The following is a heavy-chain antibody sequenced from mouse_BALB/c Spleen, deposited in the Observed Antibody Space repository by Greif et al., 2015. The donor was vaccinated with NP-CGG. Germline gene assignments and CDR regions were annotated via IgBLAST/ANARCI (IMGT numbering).Heavy chain of an antibody. J-gene: IGHJ4*01. CDR3: ARGRNYYGNYGYAMDY. CDR2: INPSSGYT. Sequence: QVQLQQSGAELARPGASVKMSCKASGYTFTSYTMHWVKQRPGQGLEWIGYINPSSGYTNYNQKFKDKATLTADKSSSTAYMQLSSLTSEDSAVYYCARGRNYYGNYGYAMDYWGQGTSVTVSS. V-gene: IGHV1-4*01. D-gene: IGHD2-1*01. CDR1: GYTFTSYT.